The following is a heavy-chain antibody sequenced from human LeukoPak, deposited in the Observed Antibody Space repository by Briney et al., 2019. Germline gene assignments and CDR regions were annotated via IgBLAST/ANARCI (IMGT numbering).Heavy chain of an antibody. D-gene: IGHD2-15*01. Sequence: GASVKVSCKASGHTFTSYYMHWVRQAPGQGLEWMGIINPSGGSTSYAQKFQGRVTMTRDTSASTVYMELSSLRSEDTAVYYCARDHCPLSGGSCSDAFDIWGQGTMVTVSS. CDR3: ARDHCPLSGGSCSDAFDI. CDR1: GHTFTSYY. V-gene: IGHV1-46*01. CDR2: INPSGGST. J-gene: IGHJ3*02.